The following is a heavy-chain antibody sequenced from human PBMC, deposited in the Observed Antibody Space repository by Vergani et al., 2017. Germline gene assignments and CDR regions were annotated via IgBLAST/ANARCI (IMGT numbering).Heavy chain of an antibody. CDR2: ISSSSSYI. V-gene: IGHV3-21*01. CDR1: GFTFSSYS. CDR3: ARDRVDTAMDALFGFDY. Sequence: EVQLVESGGGLVKPGGSLRLSCAASGFTFSSYSMNWVRQAPGKGLEWVSSISSSSSYIYYADSVKGRFTISRDNAKNSLYLQMNSLRAEDTAVYYCARDRVDTAMDALFGFDYWGQGTLVTVSS. J-gene: IGHJ4*02. D-gene: IGHD5-18*01.